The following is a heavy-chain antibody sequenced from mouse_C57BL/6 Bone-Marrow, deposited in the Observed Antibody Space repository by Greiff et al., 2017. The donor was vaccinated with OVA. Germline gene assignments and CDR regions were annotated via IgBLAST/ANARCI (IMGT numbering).Heavy chain of an antibody. V-gene: IGHV1-80*01. J-gene: IGHJ4*01. CDR1: GYAFSSYW. Sequence: VQLQQSGAELVKPGASVKISCKASGYAFSSYWMHWVKQRPGQGLEWIGQIYPGDGVTNYNGKFKGKATLTADKSSSTAYMQLSSLTSEDSAVYFCAREGSSPYYAMDYCGQGTSVTVSS. CDR2: IYPGDGVT. CDR3: AREGSSPYYAMDY. D-gene: IGHD1-1*01.